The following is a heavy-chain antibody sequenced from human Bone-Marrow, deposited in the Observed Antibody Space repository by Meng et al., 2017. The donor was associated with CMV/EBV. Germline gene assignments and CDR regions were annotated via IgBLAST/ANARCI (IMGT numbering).Heavy chain of an antibody. CDR3: AKDLSWKQDYYAMDV. V-gene: IGHV3-43*01. Sequence: GESLKIACAASGFTFSSYWMSWVRQAPGMGLEWISFISWDGSTTRYADSVKGRFTISRDNSKNSLFLQMNSLRTEDTALYYCAKDLSWKQDYYAMDVWGQGTTVTVSS. CDR2: ISWDGSTT. J-gene: IGHJ6*02. D-gene: IGHD1-1*01. CDR1: GFTFSSYW.